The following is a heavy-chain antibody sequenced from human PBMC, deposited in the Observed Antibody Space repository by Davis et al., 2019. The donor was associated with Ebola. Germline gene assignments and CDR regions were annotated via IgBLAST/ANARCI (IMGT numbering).Heavy chain of an antibody. J-gene: IGHJ6*02. Sequence: SETLSLTCAVYGGSFSGYYWSWIRQPPGKGLEWIGEINHSGSTNYNPSLMSRVTISVDTSMNQFSLKLSSVTAADTAVYYCARGDFDWLRVGMDVWGQGTTVTVSS. CDR2: INHSGST. D-gene: IGHD3-9*01. CDR3: ARGDFDWLRVGMDV. V-gene: IGHV4-34*01. CDR1: GGSFSGYY.